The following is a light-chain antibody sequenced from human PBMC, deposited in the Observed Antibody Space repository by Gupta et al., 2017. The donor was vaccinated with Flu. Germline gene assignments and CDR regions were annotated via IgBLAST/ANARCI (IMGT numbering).Light chain of an antibody. CDR1: QSVGTY. CDR3: QKRSNWPPYT. V-gene: IGKV3-11*01. Sequence: EIVLTQSPATLSSSPGERATLSCRASQSVGTYLAWYQQKPGQTPRLLIYDASHRATGIPARFSGSGSGTDFTLTISSLEPEDFAVYYCQKRSNWPPYTFGQGTRLEI. CDR2: DAS. J-gene: IGKJ2*01.